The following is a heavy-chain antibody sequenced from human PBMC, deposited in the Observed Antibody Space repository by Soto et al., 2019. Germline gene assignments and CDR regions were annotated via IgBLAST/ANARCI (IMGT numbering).Heavy chain of an antibody. D-gene: IGHD3-3*01. J-gene: IGHJ4*02. CDR2: IIPIFGTA. CDR3: ARTSYYDFWSGYYNYFDY. V-gene: IGHV1-69*05. CDR1: GGTFSSYT. Sequence: SVKVSCKASGGTFSSYTISWVRQAPGQGLEWMGGIIPIFGTANYAQKFQGRVTMTTDESTSTAYMGLRSLRSDDTALYYCARTSYYDFWSGYYNYFDYWGQGTLVTVSS.